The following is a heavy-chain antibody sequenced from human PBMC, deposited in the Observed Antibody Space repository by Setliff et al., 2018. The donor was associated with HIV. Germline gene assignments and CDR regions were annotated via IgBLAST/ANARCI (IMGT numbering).Heavy chain of an antibody. V-gene: IGHV4-59*01. D-gene: IGHD1-26*01. CDR1: GGSISAYY. J-gene: IGHJ4*02. Sequence: SETLSLTCNVSGGSISAYYWSWVRQPPGKRLEWIGYIYSNGGTAYNPSLKSRVTISVDTSKNQCSLKVNSVSAADTAVHYCARTASYSGSYYGDLPRCFDYWGQGALVTVSS. CDR2: IYSNGGT. CDR3: ARTASYSGSYYGDLPRCFDY.